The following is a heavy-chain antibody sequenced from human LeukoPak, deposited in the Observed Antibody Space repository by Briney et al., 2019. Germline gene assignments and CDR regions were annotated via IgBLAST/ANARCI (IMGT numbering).Heavy chain of an antibody. D-gene: IGHD6-13*01. V-gene: IGHV1-69*05. CDR3: ARDLAAAGPAFDY. CDR1: GGTFSSYA. Sequence: SVKVSCKASGGTFSSYAIGWVRQAPGQGLEWMGRIIPIFGTANYAQKFQGRVTITTDESTSTAYMELSSLRSEDTAVYYCARDLAAAGPAFDYWGQGTLVTVSS. CDR2: IIPIFGTA. J-gene: IGHJ4*02.